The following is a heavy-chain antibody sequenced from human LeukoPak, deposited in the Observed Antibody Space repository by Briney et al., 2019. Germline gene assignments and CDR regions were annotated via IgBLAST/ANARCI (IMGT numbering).Heavy chain of an antibody. Sequence: GGSLRLSCAASGFTFSGYAMSWVRQAPGKGLEWVSAISSSGGTTYYADSVKGRFTISRDNSKNTLYLQMNSLRAEDTAVYYCAKDIDYGDYVVSWGQGTLVTVSS. CDR1: GFTFSGYA. CDR3: AKDIDYGDYVVS. D-gene: IGHD4-17*01. CDR2: ISSSGGTT. J-gene: IGHJ4*02. V-gene: IGHV3-23*01.